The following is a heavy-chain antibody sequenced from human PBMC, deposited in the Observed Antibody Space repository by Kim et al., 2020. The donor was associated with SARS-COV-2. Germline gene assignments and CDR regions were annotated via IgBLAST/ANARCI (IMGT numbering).Heavy chain of an antibody. V-gene: IGHV4-39*01. Sequence: SETLSLTCSVSGDSISSGLYYWGWIRQSPGRGLEWIGTFYYSGSTYYNPSLRSRVTISADTANNQFSLKVNSVTAADTAIYYCARIHCGGASCLHPSPNYWGQGTLVTVSS. CDR1: GDSISSGLYY. CDR3: ARIHCGGASCLHPSPNY. J-gene: IGHJ4*02. CDR2: FYYSGST. D-gene: IGHD2-15*01.